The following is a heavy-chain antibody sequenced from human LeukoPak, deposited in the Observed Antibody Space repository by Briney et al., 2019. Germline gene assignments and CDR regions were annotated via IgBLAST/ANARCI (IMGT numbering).Heavy chain of an antibody. J-gene: IGHJ5*02. CDR1: GYTFTGYY. CDR2: INPNSGGT. CDR3: ARDPGIAAADNWFDP. D-gene: IGHD6-13*01. Sequence: ASVKVSCKASGYTFTGYYTHWVRQAPGQGLEWMGWINPNSGGTNYAQKFQGRVTMTRDTSISTAYMELSRLRSDDTAVYYCARDPGIAAADNWFDPWGQGTLVTVSS. V-gene: IGHV1-2*02.